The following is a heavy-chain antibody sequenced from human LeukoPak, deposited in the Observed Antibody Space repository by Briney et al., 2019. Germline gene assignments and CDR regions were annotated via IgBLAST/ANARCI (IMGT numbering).Heavy chain of an antibody. D-gene: IGHD3-22*01. CDR1: GYIFTAYY. V-gene: IGHV1-2*02. CDR2: INPNSGGT. Sequence: ASVKVSCKASGYIFTAYYLHWVRQAPGQGLEWMGWINPNSGGTNYAQKFQGRVTMTRDTSISTAYMELSRLRSDDTAVYYCARAPGTYEIDYWGQGALVTVSS. CDR3: ARAPGTYEIDY. J-gene: IGHJ4*02.